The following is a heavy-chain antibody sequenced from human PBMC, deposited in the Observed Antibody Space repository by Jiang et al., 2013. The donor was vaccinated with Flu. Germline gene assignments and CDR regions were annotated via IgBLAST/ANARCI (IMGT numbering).Heavy chain of an antibody. CDR1: GGSLGSLSSSDSY. CDR2: IRYTGSPT. D-gene: IGHD6-13*01. J-gene: IGHJ4*02. V-gene: IGHV4-39*01. Sequence: SLTCTVSGGSLGSLSSSDSYWGWIRQPPGKGLQWIGSIRYTGSPTYYDSSLKSRVTISVDTSKKQISLNVISVTAADTAVYFCARQRGFGSWSFDYWGQGTLVTVSS. CDR3: ARQRGFGSWSFDY.